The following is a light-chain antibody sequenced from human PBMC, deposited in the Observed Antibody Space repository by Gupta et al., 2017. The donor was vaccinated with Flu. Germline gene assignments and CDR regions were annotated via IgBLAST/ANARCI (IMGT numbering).Light chain of an antibody. CDR1: SSDVGSYSF. J-gene: IGLJ2*01. Sequence: QSALTQPASVSGSPGQSITISCTGTSSDVGSYSFVSWYQQYPGKAPKLMIYEVSNRPSGVSNRFSGSKSGNTASLTISGLQAEDEADYYCSSYTSGSTPVIFGGGTKLTVL. V-gene: IGLV2-14*01. CDR2: EVS. CDR3: SSYTSGSTPVI.